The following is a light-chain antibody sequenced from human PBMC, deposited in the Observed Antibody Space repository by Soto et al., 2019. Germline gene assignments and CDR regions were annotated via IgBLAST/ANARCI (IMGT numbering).Light chain of an antibody. Sequence: ETVMTQSPATLSVSPGERATLSCRASQSIGSNLAWYQQKPGQAPRLLMFRTSTRATGIPARFSGSGSGTEFNITISSLQSEDFAVYYCQQYNNWPRATFGGGTKVEIK. CDR2: RTS. CDR1: QSIGSN. V-gene: IGKV3-15*01. CDR3: QQYNNWPRAT. J-gene: IGKJ4*01.